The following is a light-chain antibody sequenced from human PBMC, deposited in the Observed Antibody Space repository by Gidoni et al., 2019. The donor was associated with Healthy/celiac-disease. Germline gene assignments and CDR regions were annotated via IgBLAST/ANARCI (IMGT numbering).Light chain of an antibody. V-gene: IGLV3-21*04. CDR2: DDS. J-gene: IGLJ7*01. CDR1: TIGSKS. Sequence: SYVLTQPPSVSLAPGKTARITSWGNTIGSKSVHLYHQKPGQAPVLVIYDDSERPSGIPERVSGSNSGNTATLTISRVEAGDEADYYCQVWDSSSDHPVFGGGTQLTVL. CDR3: QVWDSSSDHPV.